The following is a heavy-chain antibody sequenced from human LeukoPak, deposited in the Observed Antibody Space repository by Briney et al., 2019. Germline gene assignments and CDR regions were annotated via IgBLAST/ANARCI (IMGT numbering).Heavy chain of an antibody. V-gene: IGHV1-18*01. Sequence: ASVKVSCKASGYTFTSYGISWVRQAPGQGLEWMGWISAYNGNTNYAQKLQGRVTMTTDTSTSTAYMELRSLRSDDTAVYYCARVNDYDILTGPYYFDYWGRGTLVTVSS. CDR3: ARVNDYDILTGPYYFDY. CDR1: GYTFTSYG. CDR2: ISAYNGNT. J-gene: IGHJ4*02. D-gene: IGHD3-9*01.